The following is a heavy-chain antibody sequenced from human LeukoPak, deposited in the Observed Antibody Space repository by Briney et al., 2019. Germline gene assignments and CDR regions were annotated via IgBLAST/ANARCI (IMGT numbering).Heavy chain of an antibody. CDR3: ARVGGAARSYFDY. CDR2: IIPIFGAA. V-gene: IGHV1-69*13. CDR1: GGTFSSYA. D-gene: IGHD6-6*01. Sequence: SVKVSCKASGGTFSSYAISWVRQAPGQGLEWMGGIIPIFGAANYAQKFQGRVTITADESTSTAYMELSSLRSEDTAVYYCARVGGAARSYFDYWGQGTLVTVSS. J-gene: IGHJ4*02.